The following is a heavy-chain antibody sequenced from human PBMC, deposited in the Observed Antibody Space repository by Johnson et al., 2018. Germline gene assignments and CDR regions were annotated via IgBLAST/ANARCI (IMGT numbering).Heavy chain of an antibody. V-gene: IGHV3-43*01. D-gene: IGHD2/OR15-2a*01. CDR1: GFTFDDYT. CDR2: ISWDGGST. Sequence: EVQLVESGGVVVQPGGSLRLSCAASGFTFDDYTMHWVRQAPGKGLEWVSLISWDGGSTYYADSMKGRFTISRDNRKNSLYLQMNSLRTEDTALYYFAKGEYSSPEHFQIGGRGTLVTVSS. J-gene: IGHJ1*01. CDR3: AKGEYSSPEHFQI.